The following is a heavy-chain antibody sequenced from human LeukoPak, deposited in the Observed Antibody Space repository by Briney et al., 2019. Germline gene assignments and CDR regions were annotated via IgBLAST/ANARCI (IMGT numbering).Heavy chain of an antibody. CDR1: GDSVSSNSAA. J-gene: IGHJ3*02. CDR3: ARDHLGGQQLVRDDAFDI. D-gene: IGHD6-13*01. V-gene: IGHV6-1*01. CDR2: TYYRSKWYN. Sequence: SQTLSLTCAISGDSVSSNSAAWNWIRKSPSRGLEWLGRTYYRSKWYNDYAVSVKSRITINPDTSKNQFSLQLNSVTPEDTAVYYCARDHLGGQQLVRDDAFDIWGQGTMVTVSS.